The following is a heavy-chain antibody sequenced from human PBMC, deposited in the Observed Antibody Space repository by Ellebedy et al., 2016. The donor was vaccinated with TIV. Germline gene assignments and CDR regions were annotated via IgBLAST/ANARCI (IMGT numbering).Heavy chain of an antibody. Sequence: GESLKISCKGSGYSFTSYWIGRVRQMPGKGLEWMGNIYPGDSNTAYSPSFQGQVTISADKSISSAYLQWSSLKASDTAMYYCVRGPLGYCSGGSCSADYWGQGTLVTVSS. D-gene: IGHD2-15*01. CDR1: GYSFTSYW. CDR2: IYPGDSNT. CDR3: VRGPLGYCSGGSCSADY. V-gene: IGHV5-51*01. J-gene: IGHJ4*02.